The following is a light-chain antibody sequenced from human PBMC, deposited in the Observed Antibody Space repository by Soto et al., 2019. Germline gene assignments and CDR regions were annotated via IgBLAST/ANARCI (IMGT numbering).Light chain of an antibody. CDR1: QSVSSN. J-gene: IGKJ5*01. CDR2: GAS. V-gene: IGKV3-15*01. CDR3: KQYNNWPPIT. Sequence: EIVMTQSPATLSVSPGETATLSCRASQSVSSNLAWYQQKPGQAPRLLMYGASTRATGIPARFSGSGSGTEFTLTISSLQSEDFAVYYCKQYNNWPPITCGQGTRLEIK.